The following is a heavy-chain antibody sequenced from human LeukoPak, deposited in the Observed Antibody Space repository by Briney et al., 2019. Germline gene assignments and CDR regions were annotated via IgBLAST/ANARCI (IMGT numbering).Heavy chain of an antibody. CDR2: VKNEPDGGTT. CDR3: ATDRYCSSTSCPPTFDF. CDR1: GFTFTNAW. D-gene: IGHD2-2*01. J-gene: IGHJ4*02. V-gene: IGHV3-15*01. Sequence: GGSLRLSCAASGFTFTNAWMSWVRQAPGKGLEWVGRVKNEPDGGTTDYAAPVKGRFTISRDDSKNTLYLQMNSLKTEDTAVYYCATDRYCSSTSCPPTFDFWGQGTLATVSS.